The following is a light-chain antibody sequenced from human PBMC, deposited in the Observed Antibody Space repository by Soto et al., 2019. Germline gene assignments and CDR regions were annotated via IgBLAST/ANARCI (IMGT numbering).Light chain of an antibody. Sequence: QSALTQPASVSGSPGQSITISCTGTSSDVGGYHYVSWYQPHPGKAPKLMIYDVFNRPSGVSKRFSGSKSGNTASLTISGLQAEDEADYSCTAIKTRSSGVFGPGTKVTVL. J-gene: IGLJ1*01. CDR2: DVF. CDR3: TAIKTRSSGV. CDR1: SSDVGGYHY. V-gene: IGLV2-14*01.